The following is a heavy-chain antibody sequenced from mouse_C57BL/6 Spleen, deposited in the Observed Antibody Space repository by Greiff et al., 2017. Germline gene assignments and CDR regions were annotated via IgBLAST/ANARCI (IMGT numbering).Heavy chain of an antibody. CDR3: ERPHDGSSYEYFEE. CDR1: GYTFTSYW. Sequence: QVQLQQPGAELVKPGASVTLSCKASGYTFTSYWMPWVKQRPGQGLEWIGMFHPNSGSPNYNAKFMSKATLTVDQSSSTAYLQLSRLTSEDTADKYSERPHDGSSYEYFEEWGKGTTRTVSS. V-gene: IGHV1-64*01. CDR2: FHPNSGSP. D-gene: IGHD1-1*01. J-gene: IGHJ2*01.